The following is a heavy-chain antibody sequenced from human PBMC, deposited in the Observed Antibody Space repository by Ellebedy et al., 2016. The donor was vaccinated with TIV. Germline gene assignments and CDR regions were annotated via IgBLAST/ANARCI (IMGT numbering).Heavy chain of an antibody. CDR3: ARELAAVTIYGMDV. Sequence: SETLSLTXSVSGGSLNSSSFYWGWIRQPPGKGLEWIGSIYYSGSTYYSPSLKSRATISVDRSTNQFSLNMKSVTAADTAIYYCARELAAVTIYGMDVWGQGTTVTVSS. J-gene: IGHJ6*02. CDR1: GGSLNSSSFY. CDR2: IYYSGST. D-gene: IGHD3-3*01. V-gene: IGHV4-39*07.